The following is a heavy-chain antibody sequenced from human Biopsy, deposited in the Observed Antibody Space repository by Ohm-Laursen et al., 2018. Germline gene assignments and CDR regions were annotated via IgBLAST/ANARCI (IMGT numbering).Heavy chain of an antibody. J-gene: IGHJ6*02. CDR3: ARATNSTGWPYYYFYGMDV. D-gene: IGHD2/OR15-2a*01. V-gene: IGHV4-59*01. Sequence: SETLSLTCTASGGSISSDYWSWIRQTPGKGLEWIGYIYYSGSTNYNPSLKIRVTISVDTSKNQFSLRLNSVTAADTAVYYCARATNSTGWPYYYFYGMDVWGQGTTVTVSS. CDR1: GGSISSDY. CDR2: IYYSGST.